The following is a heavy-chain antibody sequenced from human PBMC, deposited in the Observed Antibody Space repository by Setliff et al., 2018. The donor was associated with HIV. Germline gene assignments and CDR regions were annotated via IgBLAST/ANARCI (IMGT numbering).Heavy chain of an antibody. CDR3: ARAYSRRWDFDY. V-gene: IGHV1-46*01. CDR2: INPGGGST. Sequence: ASVKVSCKASGYTFTSYYMHWVRQAPGQGLEWMGIINPGGGSTSYAQKFQGRVTMTSDTSTSTVYMELSSPKSEDTAVYYCARAYSRRWDFDYWGQGTLVTVSS. D-gene: IGHD6-13*01. CDR1: GYTFTSYY. J-gene: IGHJ4*02.